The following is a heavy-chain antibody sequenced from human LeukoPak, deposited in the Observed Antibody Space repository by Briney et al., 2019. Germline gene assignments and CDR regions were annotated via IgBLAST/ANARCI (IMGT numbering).Heavy chain of an antibody. Sequence: SQNLSLTCAISGDSASSEDAAWNWIRQSPSRGLEWLGRTYYRSKWGSDYAVSVKSRVTVNPDPSKNQFSLQLNSVTPEDTAVYFCARASNRAFDAWGQGTVVIVSS. D-gene: IGHD1-14*01. V-gene: IGHV6-1*01. CDR2: TYYRSKWGS. CDR3: ARASNRAFDA. J-gene: IGHJ3*01. CDR1: GDSASSEDAA.